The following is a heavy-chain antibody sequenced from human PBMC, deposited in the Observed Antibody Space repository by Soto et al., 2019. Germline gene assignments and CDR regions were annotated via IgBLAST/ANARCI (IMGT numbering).Heavy chain of an antibody. CDR2: ISYDGSNK. CDR1: GFTFSSYA. D-gene: IGHD3-10*01. CDR3: ARTSGSPEYYYYGMDV. Sequence: HPGGSLRLSCAASGFTFSSYAMHWVRQAPGKGLEWVAVISYDGSNKYYADSVKGRFTISRDNSKNTLYLQMNSLRAEDTAVYYCARTSGSPEYYYYGMDVWGQGTTVTVSS. V-gene: IGHV3-30-3*01. J-gene: IGHJ6*02.